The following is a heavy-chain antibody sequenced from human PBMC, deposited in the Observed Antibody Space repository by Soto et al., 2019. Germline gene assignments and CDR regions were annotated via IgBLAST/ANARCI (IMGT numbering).Heavy chain of an antibody. CDR3: ASRRILRRPSRVGFEY. Sequence: QVQLQESGPGLVKPSGTLSLTCTVSGGSINNNNWWSWVRQPPGKGLEWIGEIYHSGSTNYSPSLHSRVTISVDKSRNQFSLDLRSVTAADTAVYYCASRRILRRPSRVGFEYWGQGTLVAVSS. CDR2: IYHSGST. CDR1: GGSINNNNW. V-gene: IGHV4-4*02. D-gene: IGHD3-16*01. J-gene: IGHJ4*02.